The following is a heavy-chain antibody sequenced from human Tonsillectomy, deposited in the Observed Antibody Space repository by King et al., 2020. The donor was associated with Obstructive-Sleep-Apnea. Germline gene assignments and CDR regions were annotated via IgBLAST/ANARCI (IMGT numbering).Heavy chain of an antibody. V-gene: IGHV4-34*01. D-gene: IGHD4-17*01. CDR3: ASGEVYYGDYDY. J-gene: IGHJ4*02. CDR1: GGSFSVYS. CDR2: INHSGSA. Sequence: VQLQQWGAGLLKPSETLSLTCAVYGGSFSVYSLRWIRQPPGKGLEWIGEINHSGSATYNPSLKNRVTISVDTSKNQISLKLSSVTAADTAVYYCASGEVYYGDYDYWGQGTLVTVSS.